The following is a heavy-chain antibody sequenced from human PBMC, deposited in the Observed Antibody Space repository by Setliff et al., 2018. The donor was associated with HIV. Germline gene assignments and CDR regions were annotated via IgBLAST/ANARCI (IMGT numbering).Heavy chain of an antibody. CDR3: ARSTYYYGSGKGSGWFDP. CDR1: GYSISSGGYS. V-gene: IGHV4-30-2*01. CDR2: IYHSGST. Sequence: PSETLSLTCTVSGYSISSGGYSWSWIRRPPGKGLEWIGYIYHSGSTYYNPSLKSRVTISIDRSKNQFSLKLSSVTAADTAVYYCARSTYYYGSGKGSGWFDPWGQGTLVTVSS. J-gene: IGHJ5*02. D-gene: IGHD3-10*01.